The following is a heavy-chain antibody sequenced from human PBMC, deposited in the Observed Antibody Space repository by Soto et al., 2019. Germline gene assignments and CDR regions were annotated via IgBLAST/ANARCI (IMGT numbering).Heavy chain of an antibody. J-gene: IGHJ6*03. V-gene: IGHV4-59*08. CDR3: ARCMGNLDTYYYYYYMDV. D-gene: IGHD4-4*01. Sequence: SETLSLTCTVSGGSISSYYWSWIRQPPGKGLEWIGYIYYSGSTNYNPSLKSRVTISVDTSKNQFSLKLSSVTAADTAVYYCARCMGNLDTYYYYYYMDVWGKGTKVTAP. CDR2: IYYSGST. CDR1: GGSISSYY.